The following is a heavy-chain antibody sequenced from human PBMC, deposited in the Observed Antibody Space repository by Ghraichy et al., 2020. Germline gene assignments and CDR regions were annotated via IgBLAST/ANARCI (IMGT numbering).Heavy chain of an antibody. CDR2: IYYSGST. J-gene: IGHJ5*02. CDR1: GGSISSYY. CDR3: ARRVGFGWFDP. Sequence: SETLSLTCTVSGGSISSYYWSWIRQPPGKGLEWIGYIYYSGSTNYNPSLKSRVTISVDTSKNQFSLKLSSVTAADTAVYYCARRVGFGWFDPWGQGTLVTVSS. D-gene: IGHD3-16*01. V-gene: IGHV4-59*08.